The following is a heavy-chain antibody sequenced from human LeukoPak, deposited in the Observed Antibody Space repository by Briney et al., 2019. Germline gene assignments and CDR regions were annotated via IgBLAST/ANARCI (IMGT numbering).Heavy chain of an antibody. V-gene: IGHV3-30*02. CDR3: AKSRSRTYYDILTGLTDAFDI. J-gene: IGHJ3*02. D-gene: IGHD3-9*01. CDR2: IRYDGSNK. CDR1: GFTFSSYG. Sequence: GGSLRLSCAASGFTFSSYGMHWVRQAPGKGLEWVAFIRYDGSNKYYADSVKGRFTISRDNSKNTLYLQMNSLRAEDTAVYYCAKSRSRTYYDILTGLTDAFDIWGQGTMVTVSS.